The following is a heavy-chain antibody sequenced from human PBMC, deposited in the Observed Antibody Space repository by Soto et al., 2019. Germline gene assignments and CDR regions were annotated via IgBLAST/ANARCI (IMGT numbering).Heavy chain of an antibody. CDR3: ARVFTGTTPVGGMDV. V-gene: IGHV1-69*01. CDR1: GGTFSSYA. D-gene: IGHD1-1*01. Sequence: QVQLVQSGAEVKKPGSSVKVSCKASGGTFSSYAISWVRQAPGQGLEWMGGIIPIFGTANYAQKFQGRVTITADESTSKAYMELSSLRSEDTDVYYCARVFTGTTPVGGMDVWGQGTTVTVSS. J-gene: IGHJ6*02. CDR2: IIPIFGTA.